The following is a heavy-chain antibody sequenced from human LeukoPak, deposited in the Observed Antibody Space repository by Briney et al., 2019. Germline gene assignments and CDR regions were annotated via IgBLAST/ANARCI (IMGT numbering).Heavy chain of an antibody. CDR2: ISGSGGST. D-gene: IGHD3-22*01. J-gene: IGHJ4*02. CDR3: AKTTYYYDSSGYEYFDY. V-gene: IGHV3-23*01. Sequence: GGSLRLSCAASGFTFSSYAMSWVRQAPGNGLEWVSAISGSGGSTYYADSVKGRFTISRDNSKNTLYLQMNSLRAEDTAVYYCAKTTYYYDSSGYEYFDYWGQGTLVTVSS. CDR1: GFTFSSYA.